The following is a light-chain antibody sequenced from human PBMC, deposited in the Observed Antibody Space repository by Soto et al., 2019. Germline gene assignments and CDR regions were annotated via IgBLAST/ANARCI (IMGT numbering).Light chain of an antibody. J-gene: IGKJ1*01. V-gene: IGKV1-5*03. CDR1: ESISTW. CDR3: QQYSRLWS. Sequence: DIQMTQSPSSLSASVGDRVTMACRASESISTWLAWYRQKPGKAPKLLIYGASSLESGVPPRFSGDGSGTEFTLTISSLQRDDFGIYYCQQYSRLWSFGQGTKVDIK. CDR2: GAS.